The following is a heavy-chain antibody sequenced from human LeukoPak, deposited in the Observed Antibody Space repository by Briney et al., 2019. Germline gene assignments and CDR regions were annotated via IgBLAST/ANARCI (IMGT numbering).Heavy chain of an antibody. V-gene: IGHV4-59*01. Sequence: SETLSLTCTVSGGSISSYYWSWIRQPPGKGLEWIGYIYYSGSTKYNPSLKSRVTISVDTSKNRYSLKLSSVTDADTAVYYCARVMVGRPMTYYDFLRACDPWGQGTLVTVSS. CDR1: GGSISSYY. CDR3: ARVMVGRPMTYYDFLRACDP. CDR2: IYYSGST. D-gene: IGHD3-3*01. J-gene: IGHJ5*02.